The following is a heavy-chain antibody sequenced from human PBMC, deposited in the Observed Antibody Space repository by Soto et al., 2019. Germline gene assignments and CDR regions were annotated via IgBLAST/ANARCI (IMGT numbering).Heavy chain of an antibody. J-gene: IGHJ4*02. CDR3: AKDLMNYYDSSVYYSFDY. CDR1: GFTFNNYA. V-gene: IGHV3-23*01. CDR2: ISGSGGST. D-gene: IGHD3-22*01. Sequence: EVQLLESGGGLVQPGGSLRLSCAASGFTFNNYAMSWVRQAPGKGLEWVSVISGSGGSTYYADSVKGRFTISRDNSKITLYLQMNSLRAEDTAVYYCAKDLMNYYDSSVYYSFDYWGQGTLVTVCS.